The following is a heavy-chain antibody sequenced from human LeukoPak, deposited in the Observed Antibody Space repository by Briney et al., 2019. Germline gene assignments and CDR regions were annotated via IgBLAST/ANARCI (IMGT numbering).Heavy chain of an antibody. CDR3: ARRPFGGVIGAFDY. D-gene: IGHD3-16*02. Sequence: SETLSLTCTVSGGSISSGGYYWSWIRQHPGKGLEWIGYIYYSGSTYYNPSLKSRVTISVDTSKNQFSLKLGSVTAADTAVYYCARRPFGGVIGAFDYWGQGTLVTVSS. J-gene: IGHJ4*02. V-gene: IGHV4-31*03. CDR2: IYYSGST. CDR1: GGSISSGGYY.